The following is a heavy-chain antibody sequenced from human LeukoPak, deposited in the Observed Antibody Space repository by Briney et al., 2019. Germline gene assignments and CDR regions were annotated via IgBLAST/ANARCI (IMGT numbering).Heavy chain of an antibody. Sequence: GGSLRLSCAASGFTVSSNYMSWVRQAPGKGLEWVSVIYSGGSTYYADSVKGRFTISRDNSKNTLYLQMNSLRAEDTAVYYCAKSEVAVALAMFDIWGQGTMVTVSS. CDR1: GFTVSSNY. D-gene: IGHD6-19*01. CDR2: IYSGGST. J-gene: IGHJ3*02. V-gene: IGHV3-53*01. CDR3: AKSEVAVALAMFDI.